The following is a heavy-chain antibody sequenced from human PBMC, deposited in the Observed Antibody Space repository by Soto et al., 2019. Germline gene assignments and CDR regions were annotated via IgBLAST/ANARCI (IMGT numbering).Heavy chain of an antibody. CDR1: GFTFSSYA. J-gene: IGHJ1*01. Sequence: PGGSLRLSCAASGFTFSSYAMSWVRQAPGKGLEWVSAISGSGGSTYYADSVKGRLTISRDNSKNTLYLQMNSLRAEDTAVYYCAKDLYDYVWGSYRPPYFQHWGQGTLVTVSS. CDR3: AKDLYDYVWGSYRPPYFQH. V-gene: IGHV3-23*01. CDR2: ISGSGGST. D-gene: IGHD3-16*02.